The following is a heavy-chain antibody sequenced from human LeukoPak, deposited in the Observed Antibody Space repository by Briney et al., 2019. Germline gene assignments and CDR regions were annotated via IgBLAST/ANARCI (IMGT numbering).Heavy chain of an antibody. CDR2: IIPIFGTA. J-gene: IGHJ6*03. Sequence: ASVKVSCKASGYTFTSYDINWVRQATGQGLEWMGGIIPIFGTANYAQKFQGRVTITADESTSTAYMELSSLRSEDTAVYYCARSPDCSSTSCQTYYYYYYMDVWGKGTTVTVSS. CDR3: ARSPDCSSTSCQTYYYYYYMDV. D-gene: IGHD2-2*01. V-gene: IGHV1-69*13. CDR1: GYTFTSYD.